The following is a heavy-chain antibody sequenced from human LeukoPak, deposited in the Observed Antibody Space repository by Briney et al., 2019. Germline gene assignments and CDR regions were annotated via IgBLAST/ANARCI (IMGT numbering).Heavy chain of an antibody. CDR3: ARAPYGDPTNWYFDL. D-gene: IGHD4-17*01. V-gene: IGHV4-39*01. J-gene: IGHJ2*01. CDR2: IYYSGST. Sequence: SETLSLTCTVSGDSISSSSYYWGWLRQPPGKGLEWIRSIYYSGSTYYNPSLKSRATISVDTSKNQFSQKQSSVTDADTAVYYCARAPYGDPTNWYFDLWSRGTLVTVSS. CDR1: GDSISSSSYY.